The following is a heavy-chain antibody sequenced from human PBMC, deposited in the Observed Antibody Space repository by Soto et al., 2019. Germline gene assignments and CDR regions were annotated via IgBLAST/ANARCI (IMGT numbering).Heavy chain of an antibody. D-gene: IGHD3-3*01. CDR1: GFTFSSYG. J-gene: IGHJ6*02. CDR2: IWYDGSNK. Sequence: QVQLVESGGGVVQPGRSLRLSCAASGFTFSSYGMHWVRQAPGKGLEWVAVIWYDGSNKYYADSVKGRFTISRDNSKNTLYRHMNSLRAEDTAVYYCARNIEYYDFWSGYYRDYYYGMDVWGQGTTVTVSS. CDR3: ARNIEYYDFWSGYYRDYYYGMDV. V-gene: IGHV3-33*01.